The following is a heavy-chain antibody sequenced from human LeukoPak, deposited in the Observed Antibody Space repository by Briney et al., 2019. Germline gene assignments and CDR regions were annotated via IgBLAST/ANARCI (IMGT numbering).Heavy chain of an antibody. CDR2: IYTSGST. D-gene: IGHD5-18*01. V-gene: IGHV4-4*07. J-gene: IGHJ6*03. CDR1: GGSISSYY. CDR3: GGVARTAMASYYYYYMDV. Sequence: PSETLSLTCTVSGGSISSYYWSWIRQPAGKGLEWIGRIYTSGSTNYNPSLKSRVTISVDTSKNQFSLKLSSVTAADTAVYYCGGVARTAMASYYYYYMDVWGKGTTVTVSS.